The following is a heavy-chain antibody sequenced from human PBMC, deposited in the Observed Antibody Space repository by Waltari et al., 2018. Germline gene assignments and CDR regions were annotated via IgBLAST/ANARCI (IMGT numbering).Heavy chain of an antibody. CDR3: ARDRRDY. CDR2: ISYDGSNK. V-gene: IGHV3-30-3*01. CDR1: GFTCSSYA. Sequence: QVQLVESGGGVVQPGRSLRLSCAASGFTCSSYAMHWVRQAPGKGLEWVSVISYDGSNKYYADSVKGRFTISRDNSKNTLYLQMNSLRAEDTAVYYCARDRRDYWGQGTLVTVSS. J-gene: IGHJ4*02.